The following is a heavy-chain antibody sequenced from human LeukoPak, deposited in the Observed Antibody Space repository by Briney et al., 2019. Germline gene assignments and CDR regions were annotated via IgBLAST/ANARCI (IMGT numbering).Heavy chain of an antibody. CDR1: GYTFTGYY. CDR2: VDPEDGET. Sequence: VASVKVSCKASGYTFTGYYMHWVQQAPGKGLEWMGLVDPEDGETIYAEKFQGRVTITADTSTDTAYMELSSLRSEDTAVYYCATGRRYDSPWGQGTMVTVSS. CDR3: ATGRRYDSP. J-gene: IGHJ3*01. D-gene: IGHD3-22*01. V-gene: IGHV1-69-2*01.